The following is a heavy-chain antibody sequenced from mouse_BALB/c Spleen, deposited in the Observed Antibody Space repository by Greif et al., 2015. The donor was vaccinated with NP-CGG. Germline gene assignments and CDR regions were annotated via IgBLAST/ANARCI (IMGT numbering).Heavy chain of an antibody. D-gene: IGHD2-4*01. Sequence: EVKLQESGGGLVQPGGSLKLSCAASGFTFSSYGMSWVRQTPDKRLELVATINSNGGSTYYPDSVKGRFTISRDNAKSTLYLQMSSLKSEDTAMYYCARDWMITTGAMDYWGQGTSVTVSS. V-gene: IGHV5-6-3*01. CDR2: INSNGGST. CDR1: GFTFSSYG. J-gene: IGHJ4*01. CDR3: ARDWMITTGAMDY.